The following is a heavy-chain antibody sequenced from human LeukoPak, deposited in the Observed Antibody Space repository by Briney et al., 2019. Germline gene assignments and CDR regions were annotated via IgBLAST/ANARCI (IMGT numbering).Heavy chain of an antibody. D-gene: IGHD5-18*01. CDR1: GGTFSTYA. J-gene: IGHJ6*02. V-gene: IGHV1-69*04. CDR3: TRPDTLDDYYGMDV. Sequence: ASVKVSCKASGGTFSTYAISWVRQAPGQGLEWMGRIIPILGIANYALKFQGRVTITADKSTSTAYMELSSLTFEDTAVYWCTRPDTLDDYYGMDVWGQGTTVTVSS. CDR2: IIPILGIA.